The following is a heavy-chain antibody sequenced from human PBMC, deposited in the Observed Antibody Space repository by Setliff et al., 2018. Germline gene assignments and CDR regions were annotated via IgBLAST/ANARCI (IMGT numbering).Heavy chain of an antibody. CDR2: INPDSGAT. J-gene: IGHJ4*02. V-gene: IGHV1-2*02. Sequence: GASVKVSCKASGYTFTAYYMHWVRQAPGQGPEWMGWINPDSGATNFAQKFQGRVTMTRDTSTTTAYMELSSLRSDDTAVYYCARFSGHNYGSFDSWGQGTLVTVSS. D-gene: IGHD5-18*01. CDR1: GYTFTAYY. CDR3: ARFSGHNYGSFDS.